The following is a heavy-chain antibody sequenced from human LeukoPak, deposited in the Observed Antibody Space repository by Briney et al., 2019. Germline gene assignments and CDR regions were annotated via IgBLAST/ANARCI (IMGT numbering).Heavy chain of an antibody. CDR3: ARLSDF. V-gene: IGHV4-39*01. CDR2: INYSGIT. CDR1: GGAISSDSYY. Sequence: PSETLSLTCSVSGGAISSDSYYRGWIRQPPGKGLEWIASINYSGITYYNPSLNSQATISVDTSKTQFSLRLSSVTAADTAVYYCARLSDFWGQGILVTVSS. J-gene: IGHJ4*02.